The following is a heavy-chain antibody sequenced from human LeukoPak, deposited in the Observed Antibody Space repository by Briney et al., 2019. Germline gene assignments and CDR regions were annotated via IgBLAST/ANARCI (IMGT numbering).Heavy chain of an antibody. J-gene: IGHJ6*02. CDR3: ARAPLLSRHYYYYGMDV. CDR2: IYHSGST. V-gene: IGHV4-30-2*01. Sequence: SETLSLTCAVSGGSISSGGYSWSWIRQPPGKGLEWIGYIYHSGSTYYNPSLKSRVTISVDRSKNQFSLKLSSVTAADTAVYYCARAPLLSRHYYYYGMDVWGQGTTVTVSS. D-gene: IGHD1-26*01. CDR1: GGSISSGGYS.